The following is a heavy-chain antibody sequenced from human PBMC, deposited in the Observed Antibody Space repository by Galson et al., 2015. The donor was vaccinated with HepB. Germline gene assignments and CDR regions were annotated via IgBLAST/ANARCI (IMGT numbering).Heavy chain of an antibody. J-gene: IGHJ4*02. D-gene: IGHD1-26*01. CDR3: ARGLLRLIDY. Sequence: SLRLSCAASGFTFSSYSMNWVRQAPGKGLEWVSYINTVSTAIYYADSVKGRFTISRDNDRNSLYLQMNSLRAEDTAVYYCARGLLRLIDYWGQGTLVTVSS. CDR2: INTVSTAI. V-gene: IGHV3-48*01. CDR1: GFTFSSYS.